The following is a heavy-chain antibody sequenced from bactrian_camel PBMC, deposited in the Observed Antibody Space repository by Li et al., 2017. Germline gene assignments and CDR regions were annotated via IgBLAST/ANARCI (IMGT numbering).Heavy chain of an antibody. CDR1: GYTSVSWC. Sequence: HVQLVESGGGLVQPGGSLRLSCAASGYTSVSWCMGWFRQAPGKEREGVAAMYRKGAAIYEDSAKGRFTLSRDNAKNTLYLQLNSLKTEDTAMYYCVKDGQYGGGRYYDYWGQGTQVTVS. CDR2: MYRKGAA. V-gene: IGHV3S55*01. D-gene: IGHD6*01. CDR3: VKDGQYGGGRYYDY. J-gene: IGHJ4*01.